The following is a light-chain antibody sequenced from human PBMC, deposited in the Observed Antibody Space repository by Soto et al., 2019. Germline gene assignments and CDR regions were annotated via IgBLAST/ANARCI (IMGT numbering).Light chain of an antibody. Sequence: QSALTQPASVSGSPGQSITISCTGTASDVGGYNSVSWYQQLPGKAPKLMIYDDSNRPSGVSSRFSGSKSGSTASLTISGLQAEDEADYYCSSYSGSTTLGVVFGGGTKLTVL. CDR1: ASDVGGYNS. CDR2: DDS. J-gene: IGLJ2*01. CDR3: SSYSGSTTLGVV. V-gene: IGLV2-14*01.